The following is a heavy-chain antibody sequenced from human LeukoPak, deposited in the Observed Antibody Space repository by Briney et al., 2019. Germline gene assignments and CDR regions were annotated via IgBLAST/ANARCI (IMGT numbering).Heavy chain of an antibody. CDR3: ASGSLPPDY. V-gene: IGHV3-11*03. Sequence: GGSLRLSCAASGFTFSDYYMSWIRQAPGKGLEWVSYISSSNRYTNYADSVKGRFTISRDNAKNSLYLQMNSLRAEDTAVYYCASGSLPPDYWGQGTLVTVSS. D-gene: IGHD6-13*01. J-gene: IGHJ4*02. CDR1: GFTFSDYY. CDR2: ISSSNRYT.